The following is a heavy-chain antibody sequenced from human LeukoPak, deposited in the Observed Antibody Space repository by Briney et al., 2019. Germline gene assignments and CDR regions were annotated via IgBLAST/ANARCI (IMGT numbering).Heavy chain of an antibody. CDR2: ISSDGSST. V-gene: IGHV3-74*01. CDR1: GFTFSSHW. D-gene: IGHD3-10*01. CDR3: AREGGSGNYPL. J-gene: IGHJ4*02. Sequence: GGSLRLSFAASGFTFSSHWMHWVRQAPGKGLVWVSHISSDGSSTSYADSVKGRFTISRDNAKNTLYLQMNSLRAEDTAVYYCAREGGSGNYPLWGQGTLVTVSS.